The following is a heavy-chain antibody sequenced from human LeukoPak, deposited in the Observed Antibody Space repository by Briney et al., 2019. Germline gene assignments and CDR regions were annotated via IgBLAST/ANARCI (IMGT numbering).Heavy chain of an antibody. D-gene: IGHD1-26*01. V-gene: IGHV4-34*01. CDR1: GGSFSGYY. CDR2: INHSGST. CDR3: ARGLGYSGSYYDY. Sequence: SETLSLTCAVYGGSFSGYYWSWIRQPPGKGLEWIGEINHSGSTNYNPSLKSRVTISVDTSKNQFSLKLSSVTAADTAVYYCARGLGYSGSYYDYWGQGTLVTVSS. J-gene: IGHJ4*02.